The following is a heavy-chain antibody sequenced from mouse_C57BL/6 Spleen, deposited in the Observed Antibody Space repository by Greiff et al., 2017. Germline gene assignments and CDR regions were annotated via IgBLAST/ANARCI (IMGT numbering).Heavy chain of an antibody. D-gene: IGHD6-1*01. Sequence: QVQLKQPGAELVKPGASVKMSCKASGYTFTSYWITWVKQRPGQGLEWIGDIYPGSGSTNYNEKFKSKATLTVDTSSSTAYMQLSSLTSEDSAVYYCARSIEGAAWFAYWGQGTLVTVSA. CDR1: GYTFTSYW. CDR2: IYPGSGST. CDR3: ARSIEGAAWFAY. J-gene: IGHJ3*01. V-gene: IGHV1-55*01.